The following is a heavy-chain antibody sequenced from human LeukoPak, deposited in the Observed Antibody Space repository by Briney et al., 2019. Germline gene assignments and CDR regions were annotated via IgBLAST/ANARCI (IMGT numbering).Heavy chain of an antibody. V-gene: IGHV1-3*03. CDR2: INAGNGNT. Sequence: GASVKVSCKASGYTFTSYAMHWVRQAPGQRLEWMGWINAGNGNTKYSQEFQGRVTITRDTSASTAYMELSSQRSEDMAVYYCARETYSSSWKNWFDPWGQGTLVTVSS. D-gene: IGHD6-13*01. J-gene: IGHJ5*02. CDR1: GYTFTSYA. CDR3: ARETYSSSWKNWFDP.